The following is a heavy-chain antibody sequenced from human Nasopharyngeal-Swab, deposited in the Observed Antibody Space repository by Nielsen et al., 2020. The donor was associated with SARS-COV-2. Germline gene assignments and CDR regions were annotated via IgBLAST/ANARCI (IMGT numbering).Heavy chain of an antibody. J-gene: IGHJ4*02. CDR2: IYYNGNT. V-gene: IGHV4-39*01. D-gene: IGHD6-13*01. Sequence: SETLSLTCPVSGYSIAYSTFYWGWIRQPPGKGLEWIGNIYYNGNTYQNPSLKSRLTISVDKSKNQFSLQLSSVTAADTAVYYCVRSSSWYYFDYWAQGTQVTVSS. CDR1: GYSIAYSTFY. CDR3: VRSSSWYYFDY.